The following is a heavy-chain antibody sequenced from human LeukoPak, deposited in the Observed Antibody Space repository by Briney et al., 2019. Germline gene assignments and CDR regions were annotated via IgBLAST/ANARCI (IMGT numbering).Heavy chain of an antibody. CDR3: ARDEDYYDSSGYGNY. D-gene: IGHD3-22*01. J-gene: IGHJ4*02. V-gene: IGHV1-2*02. CDR1: GYTFTGYY. CDR2: INPNSGGT. Sequence: ASVKVSCKASGYTFTGYYMHWVRQAPGQGLEWMGWINPNSGGTNYAQKFQGRVTMTRDTSTSTAYMELRSLRSDDTAVYYCARDEDYYDSSGYGNYWGQGTLVTVSS.